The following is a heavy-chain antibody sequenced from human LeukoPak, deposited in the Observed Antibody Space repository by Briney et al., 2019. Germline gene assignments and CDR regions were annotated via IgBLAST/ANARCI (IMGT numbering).Heavy chain of an antibody. J-gene: IGHJ6*02. V-gene: IGHV3-23*01. CDR1: GFTFSSYG. Sequence: GGSLRLSCAASGFTFSSYGMSWVRQAPGKGLEWVSAISGSGGSTYYADSVKGRFTISRDNSKNTLYLQMNSLRAEDTAVYYCAKDGISDYYYGMDVWGQGTTVTVSS. D-gene: IGHD2-15*01. CDR3: AKDGISDYYYGMDV. CDR2: ISGSGGST.